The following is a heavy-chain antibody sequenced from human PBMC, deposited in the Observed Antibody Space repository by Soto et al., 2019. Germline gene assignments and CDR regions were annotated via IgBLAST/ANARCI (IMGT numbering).Heavy chain of an antibody. Sequence: SETLSLTCTVSGGSISSSLYYWVWIRQPPGKGLEWIGSTYYSGSASYNPSLKSRVTVSLETPKNQFSLRLSSVTAADSAVYFCARHGQNTNIAQLKHYAMDVWGQGTTVTVSS. CDR3: ARHGQNTNIAQLKHYAMDV. CDR1: GGSISSSLYY. CDR2: TYYSGSA. J-gene: IGHJ6*02. V-gene: IGHV4-39*01. D-gene: IGHD2-8*01.